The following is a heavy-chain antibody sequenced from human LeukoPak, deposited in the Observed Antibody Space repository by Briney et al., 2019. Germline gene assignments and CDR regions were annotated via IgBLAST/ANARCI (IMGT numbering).Heavy chain of an antibody. V-gene: IGHV3-53*01. J-gene: IGHJ4*02. D-gene: IGHD3-10*01. CDR3: ARAPTYPMVRGVHFDY. Sequence: PGGPLRLSCAASGFTVSSNYMSWVRQAPGKGLEWVSVIYSGGSTYYADSVKGRFTISRDNSKNTLYLQMNSLRAEDTAVYYCARAPTYPMVRGVHFDYWGQGTLVTVSS. CDR2: IYSGGST. CDR1: GFTVSSNY.